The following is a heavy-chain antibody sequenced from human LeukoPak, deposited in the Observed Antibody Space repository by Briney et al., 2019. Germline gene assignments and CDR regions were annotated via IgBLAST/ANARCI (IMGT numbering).Heavy chain of an antibody. CDR3: ARAAMVRGVDYFDY. D-gene: IGHD3-10*01. CDR1: GFTVSSYS. CDR2: ISGGGGTT. Sequence: PGGSLRLSCAASGFTVSSYSMTWVRQAPGKGLEWVSVISGGGGTTYYADSVKGRFTISRDNSKNTLYLQMNSLRAEDTAVYYCARAAMVRGVDYFDYWGQGTLVTVSS. J-gene: IGHJ4*02. V-gene: IGHV3-23*01.